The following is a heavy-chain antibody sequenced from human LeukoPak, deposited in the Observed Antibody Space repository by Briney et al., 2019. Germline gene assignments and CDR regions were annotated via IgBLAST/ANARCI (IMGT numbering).Heavy chain of an antibody. CDR2: INHSGST. V-gene: IGHV4-34*01. CDR3: ARGTDYYDSSGYYFDY. Sequence: SETLSLTCAVYGGSFSGYYWGWIRQPPGKGLEWIGEINHSGSTNYNPSLKSRVTISVDTSKNQFSLKLSSVTAADTAVYYCARGTDYYDSSGYYFDYWGQGTLVTVSS. CDR1: GGSFSGYY. J-gene: IGHJ4*02. D-gene: IGHD3-22*01.